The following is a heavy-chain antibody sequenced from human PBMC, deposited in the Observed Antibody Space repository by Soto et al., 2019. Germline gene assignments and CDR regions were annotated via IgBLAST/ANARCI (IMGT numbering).Heavy chain of an antibody. D-gene: IGHD7-27*01. CDR1: GDSISNLDYF. Sequence: SETLSLTCSVSGDSISNLDYFWAWIRQPPGQALEYIGYIYKSATTYYNPSFEIRVAISVDTSKSQFSLNVTSVTAADTAVYFCARGRYCLTGRCFPNWFDSWGQGALVTVSS. CDR3: ARGRYCLTGRCFPNWFDS. CDR2: IYKSATT. V-gene: IGHV4-30-4*01. J-gene: IGHJ5*01.